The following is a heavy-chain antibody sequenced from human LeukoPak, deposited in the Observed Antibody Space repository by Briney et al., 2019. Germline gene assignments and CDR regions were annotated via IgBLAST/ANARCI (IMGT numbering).Heavy chain of an antibody. Sequence: GESLKISCKGSGYSFTSYWIGWVRQMPGKGLEWMGIIYPGDSDTRYSPSFQGQVTISADKSISTAYLQWSSLKASDTAMYYCARHTTSGARVRGVKYWYFDLWGRGTLVTVSS. D-gene: IGHD3-10*01. CDR3: ARHTTSGARVRGVKYWYFDL. V-gene: IGHV5-51*01. CDR1: GYSFTSYW. CDR2: IYPGDSDT. J-gene: IGHJ2*01.